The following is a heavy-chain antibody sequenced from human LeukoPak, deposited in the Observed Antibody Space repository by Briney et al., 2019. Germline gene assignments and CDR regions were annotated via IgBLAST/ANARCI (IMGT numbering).Heavy chain of an antibody. CDR1: GGSISSSSYY. J-gene: IGHJ3*02. CDR2: IYYSGST. D-gene: IGHD2-15*01. Sequence: SETLSLTCTVSGGSISSSSYYWGWIRQPPGKGLEWIGSIYYSGSTYYNPSLKSRVTLSVDTSKNQFSLKLSSVTAADTAVYYCARRRRYCSGGSCYDAFDIWGQGTMVTVSS. V-gene: IGHV4-39*01. CDR3: ARRRRYCSGGSCYDAFDI.